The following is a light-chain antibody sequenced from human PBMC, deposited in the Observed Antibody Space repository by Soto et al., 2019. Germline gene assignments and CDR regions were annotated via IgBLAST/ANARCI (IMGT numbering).Light chain of an antibody. V-gene: IGKV1-33*01. CDR3: QQYESLPPL. J-gene: IGKJ3*01. CDR1: QAINNY. Sequence: DIQMTQSPSSLSASVGDRVTITCQASQAINNYLNWYQQKPGKPPKLLIYDASNLEAGVPSRFSGGGSGTDFTFSITILQPEDVATYYCQQYESLPPLFGPGTTVQIK. CDR2: DAS.